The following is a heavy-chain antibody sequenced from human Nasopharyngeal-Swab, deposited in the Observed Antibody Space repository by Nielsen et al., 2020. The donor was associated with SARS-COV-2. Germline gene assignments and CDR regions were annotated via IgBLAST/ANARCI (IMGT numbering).Heavy chain of an antibody. CDR1: GFTLSSNS. CDR3: ARGRGGGYDPWGYYYYDMDV. D-gene: IGHD5-12*01. V-gene: IGHV3-21*01. Sequence: GGSLRLSCAASGFTLSSNSMNWVRQAPGKGLEWVSSISTSSSYLYYADSVKGRFTISRDNSKNSLYLQMNSLRAEDTAVYYCARGRGGGYDPWGYYYYDMDVWGHGTTVTVSS. J-gene: IGHJ6*02. CDR2: ISTSSSYL.